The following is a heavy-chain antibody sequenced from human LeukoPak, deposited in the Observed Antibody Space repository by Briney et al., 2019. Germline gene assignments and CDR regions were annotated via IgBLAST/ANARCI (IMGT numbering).Heavy chain of an antibody. CDR1: GGSFSGYY. Sequence: SETLSLTCAVYGGSFSGYYWSWIRQPPGKGLEWIGEINHSGSTNYNPSLKSRVTISVDTSKNQFSLKLSSVTAADTAVYYCAIGYDMGVWGQGTTVTVSS. J-gene: IGHJ6*02. V-gene: IGHV4-34*01. CDR2: INHSGST. CDR3: AIGYDMGV.